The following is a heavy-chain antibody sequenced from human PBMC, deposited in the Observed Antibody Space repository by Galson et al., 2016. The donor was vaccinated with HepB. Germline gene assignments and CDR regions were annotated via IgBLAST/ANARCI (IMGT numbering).Heavy chain of an antibody. CDR3: ARGGAPYISSYHFDY. CDR2: ISSSSSTI. Sequence: SLRLSCAASGFTFSSYSMNWVRQAPGEGLEWVSYISSSSSTIYYADSVKGRFTISGDNAKNSLYLQMNSLRAEDTAVYYCARGGAPYISSYHFDYWGQGTLVTVSS. CDR1: GFTFSSYS. D-gene: IGHD6-6*01. V-gene: IGHV3-48*01. J-gene: IGHJ4*02.